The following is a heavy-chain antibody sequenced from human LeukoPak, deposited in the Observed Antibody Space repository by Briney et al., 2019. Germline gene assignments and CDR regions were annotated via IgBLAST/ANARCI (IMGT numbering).Heavy chain of an antibody. D-gene: IGHD1-26*01. V-gene: IGHV3-11*04. CDR3: AKDHESGIVGATSDY. CDR1: GFTFSDYY. J-gene: IGHJ4*02. CDR2: ISSSGSTI. Sequence: KAGGSLRLSCAASGFTFSDYYMSWIRQAPGKGLEWVSYISSSGSTIYYADSVKGRFTISRDNAKNSLYLQMNSLRAEDTAVYYCAKDHESGIVGATSDYWGQGTLVTVSS.